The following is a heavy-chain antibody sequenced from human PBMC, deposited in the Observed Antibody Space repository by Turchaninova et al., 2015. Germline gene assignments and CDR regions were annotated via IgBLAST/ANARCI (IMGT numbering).Heavy chain of an antibody. V-gene: IGHV4-61*01. D-gene: IGHD4-23*01. CDR1: GGPVSSANYS. Sequence: QVQLQESGPGLVKPSETLSLPCTVPGGPVSSANYSWSWLRQPPGKGLEWIGYVYYSGNTNYNPSLKSLVTISIATSKNQFSLRLSSVTAADTAVYYCARDSPYGGTDAFDIWGQGTMVTVSS. J-gene: IGHJ3*02. CDR2: VYYSGNT. CDR3: ARDSPYGGTDAFDI.